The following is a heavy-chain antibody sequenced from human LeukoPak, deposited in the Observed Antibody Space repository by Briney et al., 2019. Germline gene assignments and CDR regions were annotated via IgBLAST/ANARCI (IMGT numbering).Heavy chain of an antibody. CDR1: GYTFTGYY. CDR2: INPNSGGT. CDR3: ARDRLAYCGGDCYPGYY. D-gene: IGHD2-21*02. J-gene: IGHJ4*02. V-gene: IGHV1-2*02. Sequence: VASVKVSCKASGYTFTGYYMHWVRQAPGQGLEWMGWINPNSGGTNYAQKFQGRVTMTRDTSISTAYMELSRLRSDDTAVYYCARDRLAYCGGDCYPGYYWGQGTLVTVSS.